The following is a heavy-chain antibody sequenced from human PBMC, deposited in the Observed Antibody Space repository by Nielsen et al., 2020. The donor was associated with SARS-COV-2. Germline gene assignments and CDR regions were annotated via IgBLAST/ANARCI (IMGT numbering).Heavy chain of an antibody. D-gene: IGHD6-13*01. J-gene: IGHJ4*02. V-gene: IGHV3-69-1*01. CDR3: ASSLFAGTSVAY. CDR2: ISSSSYI. Sequence: VRQAPGKGLEWVSSISSSSYIYYADSVKGRFTISRDNAKNSLYLQMNSLRAEDTAVYYCASSLFAGTSVAYWGQGTLVTVSS.